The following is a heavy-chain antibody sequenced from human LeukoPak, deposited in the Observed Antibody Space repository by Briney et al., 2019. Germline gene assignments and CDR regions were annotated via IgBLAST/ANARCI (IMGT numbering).Heavy chain of an antibody. CDR2: IYSGGST. CDR3: AKNGDRGAYCTGGTCYPYFYYYMDV. Sequence: GGSLRLSCAASGFTVSSNYMSWVRQAPGKGLEWVSVIYSGGSTYYADSVKGRFTISRDNAKNSLYLQMNSLRAEDTAIYYCAKNGDRGAYCTGGTCYPYFYYYMDVWGKGTTVTI. V-gene: IGHV3-53*01. J-gene: IGHJ6*03. CDR1: GFTVSSNY. D-gene: IGHD2-15*01.